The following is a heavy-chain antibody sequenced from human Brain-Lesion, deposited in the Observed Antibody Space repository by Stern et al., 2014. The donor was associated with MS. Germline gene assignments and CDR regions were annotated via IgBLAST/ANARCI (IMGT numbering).Heavy chain of an antibody. D-gene: IGHD4-17*01. J-gene: IGHJ4*02. CDR1: GFTVSHYY. V-gene: IGHV3-66*02. CDR2: IYTSGET. CDR3: ARDRVTTVTTYYFDS. Sequence: EVQLVESGGGLVQPGGSLRLSCAASGFTVSHYYMSWVRQAPGKGLEWVSIIYTSGETYYADSVRGRVVISRDKSKSTLYLQMDSLRPEDTAVYYCARDRVTTVTTYYFDSWGQGTRVTVSS.